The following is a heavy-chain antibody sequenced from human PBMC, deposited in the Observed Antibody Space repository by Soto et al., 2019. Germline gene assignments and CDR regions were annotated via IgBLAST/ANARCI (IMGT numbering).Heavy chain of an antibody. J-gene: IGHJ4*02. CDR2: FDPEDGET. D-gene: IGHD6-13*01. Sequence: ASVKVSCKVSGYTLTELSMHWVRQAPGKGLEWRGGFDPEDGETIYAQKFQGRVTMTEDTSTDTAYMELSSLRSEDTAVYYCARDRRAYSSSWRFDYWGQGTLVTVSS. CDR1: GYTLTELS. CDR3: ARDRRAYSSSWRFDY. V-gene: IGHV1-24*01.